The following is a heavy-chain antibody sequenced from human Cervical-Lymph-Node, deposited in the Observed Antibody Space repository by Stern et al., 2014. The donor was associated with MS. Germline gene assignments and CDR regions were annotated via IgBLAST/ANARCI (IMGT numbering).Heavy chain of an antibody. CDR1: GYTFTGSF. V-gene: IGHV1-2*06. D-gene: IGHD3-3*01. CDR3: ARGPKFGAFDV. Sequence: VKLVQSGAEVKRPGASVKVSCKTSGYTFTGSFMYWVRQAPGQGLEWMGRINPKSGATDYAEKFEGRVTLTRDTAITTAYMEVIRLTSDDTAVYYCARGPKFGAFDVWGQGTVITVS. J-gene: IGHJ3*01. CDR2: INPKSGAT.